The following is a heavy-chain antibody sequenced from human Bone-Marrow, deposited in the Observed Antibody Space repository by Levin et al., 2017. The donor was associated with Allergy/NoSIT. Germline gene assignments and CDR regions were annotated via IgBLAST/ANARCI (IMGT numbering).Heavy chain of an antibody. Sequence: PSETLSLTCAVYGGSFSGYYWTWIRQPPGKGLEWIGEINNSGRTNYNPSLKSRVTISVDTSKNQFSLRLSSVTAADTAVYFCARFDYSDHVGIDYWGQGTLVTVSS. CDR2: INNSGRT. D-gene: IGHD4-17*01. CDR1: GGSFSGYY. V-gene: IGHV4-34*01. CDR3: ARFDYSDHVGIDY. J-gene: IGHJ4*02.